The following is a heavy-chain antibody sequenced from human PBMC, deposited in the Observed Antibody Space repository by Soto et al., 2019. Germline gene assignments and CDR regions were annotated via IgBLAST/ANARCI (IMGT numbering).Heavy chain of an antibody. J-gene: IGHJ1*01. CDR2: INPSGGST. CDR1: EYTFTDYY. Sequence: ASVKVSCKSSEYTFTDYYIHWVRQAPGQGLEWMGLINPSGGSTSYAQKFQGRVTMTRDTSTSTAYMELRSLRSDDTAVYYCARDRGYCSGGSCYFAFQHWGQGTLVTVSS. V-gene: IGHV1-46*01. D-gene: IGHD2-15*01. CDR3: ARDRGYCSGGSCYFAFQH.